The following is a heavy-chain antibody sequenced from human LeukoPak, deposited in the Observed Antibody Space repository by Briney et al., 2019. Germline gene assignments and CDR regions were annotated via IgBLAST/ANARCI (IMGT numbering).Heavy chain of an antibody. CDR1: GGSISSYY. Sequence: SETLSLTCTVSGGSISSYYWSWIRQPPGKGPEYIGCFYNSGSTNYNPSLASRVAISVDTSRNQISLRLSSVTAADTAVYFCAGARTWLAFDYWGQGTLVTVSS. D-gene: IGHD3-22*01. CDR2: FYNSGST. CDR3: AGARTWLAFDY. J-gene: IGHJ4*02. V-gene: IGHV4-59*13.